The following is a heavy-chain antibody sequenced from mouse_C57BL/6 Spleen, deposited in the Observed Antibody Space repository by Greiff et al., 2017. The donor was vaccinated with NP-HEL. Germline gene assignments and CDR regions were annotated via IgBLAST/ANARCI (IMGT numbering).Heavy chain of an antibody. CDR2: IDPSDSYT. J-gene: IGHJ4*01. CDR1: GYTFTSYW. CDR3: ARSNYGRGDYYAMDY. V-gene: IGHV1-50*01. Sequence: QVQLQQPGAELVKPGASVKLSCKASGYTFTSYWMQWVKQRPGQGLEWIGEIDPSDSYTNYNQKFKGKATLTVDTSSSTAYMQLSSLTSEDSAVYYCARSNYGRGDYYAMDYWGQGTSVTVSS. D-gene: IGHD1-1*01.